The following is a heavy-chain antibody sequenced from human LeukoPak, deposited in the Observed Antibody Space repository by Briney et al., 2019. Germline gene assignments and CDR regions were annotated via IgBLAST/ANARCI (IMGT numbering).Heavy chain of an antibody. CDR2: INPSRGST. CDR3: ARGGWLQTDGFDI. V-gene: IGHV1-46*01. CDR1: GYTFTGYY. J-gene: IGHJ3*02. Sequence: ASVKVSCKASGYTFTGYYMHWVRQAPGQGLEWMGIINPSRGSTSYAQKFQGRVTMTRDMSTSTVYMELSSLRSEDTAVYYCARGGWLQTDGFDIWGQGTVVTVSS. D-gene: IGHD5-24*01.